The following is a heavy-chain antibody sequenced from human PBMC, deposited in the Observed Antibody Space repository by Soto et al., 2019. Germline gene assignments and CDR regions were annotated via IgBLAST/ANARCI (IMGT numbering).Heavy chain of an antibody. J-gene: IGHJ4*02. Sequence: ASVKVSCKASGYTFTSYAMHWVRQAPGQRLEWMGWINAGNGNTKYSQKFQGRVTITRDTSASTAYMELSTLRSEDTAVYYCARGQVVVKLFDYWGQGTLVTVSS. CDR2: INAGNGNT. CDR3: ARGQVVVKLFDY. V-gene: IGHV1-3*01. D-gene: IGHD3-22*01. CDR1: GYTFTSYA.